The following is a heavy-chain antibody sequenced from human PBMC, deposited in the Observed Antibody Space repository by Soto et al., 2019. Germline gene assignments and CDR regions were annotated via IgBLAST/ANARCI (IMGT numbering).Heavy chain of an antibody. V-gene: IGHV3-33*01. J-gene: IGHJ4*02. CDR3: ARDWGYDILTGYYTFPSTPFDY. CDR2: IWYDGSNK. CDR1: GFTFSSYG. D-gene: IGHD3-9*01. Sequence: GGSLRLSCAASGFTFSSYGMHWVRQAPGKGLEWVAVIWYDGSNKYYADSVKGRFTISRDNSKNTLYLQMNSLRAEDTAVYYCARDWGYDILTGYYTFPSTPFDYWGQGTLVTVSS.